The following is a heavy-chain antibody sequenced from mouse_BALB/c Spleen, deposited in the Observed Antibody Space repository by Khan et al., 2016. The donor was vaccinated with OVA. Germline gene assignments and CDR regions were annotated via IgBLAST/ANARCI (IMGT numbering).Heavy chain of an antibody. Sequence: VQLKQSGPGLVKPSQSLSLTCTVTGYSITSCYGCYLIRQSPGNILELMGYISYSGSTNYNPPLKSLISITRDTSKNQFFLQLNSVTTEDTATYYCARTARIKYWGQGTTLTVSS. CDR3: ARTARIKY. V-gene: IGHV3-1*02. D-gene: IGHD1-2*01. J-gene: IGHJ2*01. CDR2: ISYSGST. CDR1: GYSITSCYG.